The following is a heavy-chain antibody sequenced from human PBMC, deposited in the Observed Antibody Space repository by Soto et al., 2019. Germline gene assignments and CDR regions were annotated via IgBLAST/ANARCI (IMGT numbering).Heavy chain of an antibody. CDR1: GGSISSYY. CDR2: IYYSGST. D-gene: IGHD3-22*01. J-gene: IGHJ4*02. Sequence: SETLSLTCTVSGGSISSYYWSWIRQPPGKGLEWIGYIYYSGSTNYNPSLKSRVTISVDTSKNQFSLKLSSVTAADTAVYYCARSNPPPYYYDSSGYYTFDYWGQGTLVTVSS. V-gene: IGHV4-59*01. CDR3: ARSNPPPYYYDSSGYYTFDY.